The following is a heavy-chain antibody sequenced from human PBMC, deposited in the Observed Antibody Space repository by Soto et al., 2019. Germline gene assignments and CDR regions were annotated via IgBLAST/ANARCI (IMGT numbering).Heavy chain of an antibody. CDR2: ISCSGGSP. CDR3: PKASCSENTCYVANL. D-gene: IGHD2-15*01. J-gene: IGHJ4*01. CDR1: GFTVNSYT. V-gene: IGHV3-23*01. Sequence: GGALRLSCSASGFTVNSYTMAWVRQAPGKGLEWVSSISCSGGSPSYAHSVQGLFTISIDSSRNALSLQMKSVRVNATPTCYCPKASCSENTCYVANLWGHGMLVTVSS.